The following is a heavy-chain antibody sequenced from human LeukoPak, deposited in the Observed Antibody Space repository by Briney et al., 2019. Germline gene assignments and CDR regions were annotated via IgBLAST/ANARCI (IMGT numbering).Heavy chain of an antibody. CDR1: GFTFSSYG. CDR3: AKDPVPYSSSWYRWSDP. V-gene: IGHV3-30*02. CDR2: IRYDGSNK. D-gene: IGHD6-13*01. Sequence: PGGSLRLSCAASGFTFSSYGMHWVRQAPGKGLEWVAFIRYDGSNKYYADSVKGRFTISRDNSKNTLYLQMNSLRAEDTAVYYCAKDPVPYSSSWYRWSDPWGQGTLVTVSS. J-gene: IGHJ5*02.